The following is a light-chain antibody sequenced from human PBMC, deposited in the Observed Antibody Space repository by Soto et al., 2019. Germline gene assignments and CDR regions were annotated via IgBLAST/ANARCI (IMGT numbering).Light chain of an antibody. CDR2: GAS. CDR3: QQYVSSPT. Sequence: EIVLTQSPGTLSLSPGERATLSCRASQSVSSSYLAWYQQKPGQAPRLLIYGASSRATGIPDRFSGSGSGTDFPLTISILEPEYFAVYYCQQYVSSPTFGQGTKVEIK. CDR1: QSVSSSY. J-gene: IGKJ1*01. V-gene: IGKV3-20*01.